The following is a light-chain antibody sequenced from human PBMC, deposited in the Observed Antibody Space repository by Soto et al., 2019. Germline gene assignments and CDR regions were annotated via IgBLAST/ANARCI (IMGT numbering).Light chain of an antibody. J-gene: IGLJ2*01. V-gene: IGLV1-44*01. Sequence: QSVLTQPPSASGTPGQRVTISCSGSSFNIGSNAVTWYQHLPGTAPRLLLYTHTQRPSGVPDRFSGSKSGTSASLAISGLQSEDEGDYHCAAWDDSLNAVVFGGGTKSPS. CDR3: AAWDDSLNAVV. CDR1: SFNIGSNA. CDR2: THT.